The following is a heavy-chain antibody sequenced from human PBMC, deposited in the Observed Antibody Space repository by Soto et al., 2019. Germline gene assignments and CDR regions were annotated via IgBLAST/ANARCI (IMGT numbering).Heavy chain of an antibody. Sequence: QVQLVESGGGVVQPGRSLRLSCAASGFTFSSYGMHWVRQAPGKGLEWVAVIWYDGSNKYYADSVKGRFTISRDNSKNRLYVQMNSLRAEDTAVSYCARELNSGFDPWGQGTLVTVSS. J-gene: IGHJ5*02. CDR3: ARELNSGFDP. V-gene: IGHV3-33*01. CDR2: IWYDGSNK. CDR1: GFTFSSYG. D-gene: IGHD5-18*01.